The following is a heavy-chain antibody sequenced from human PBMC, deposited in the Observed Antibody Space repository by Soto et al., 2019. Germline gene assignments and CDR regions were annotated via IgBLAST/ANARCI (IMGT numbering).Heavy chain of an antibody. CDR3: AGSLYYYDSSGYLDY. Sequence: ASVKVSCKASGYTFTSYGISWVRQAPGQGLEWMGWVSAYNGNTNYAQKLQGRVTMTTDTSTSTAYMELRSLRSDDTAVYYCAGSLYYYDSSGYLDYWGQGTLVTVSS. CDR1: GYTFTSYG. D-gene: IGHD3-22*01. V-gene: IGHV1-18*04. CDR2: VSAYNGNT. J-gene: IGHJ4*02.